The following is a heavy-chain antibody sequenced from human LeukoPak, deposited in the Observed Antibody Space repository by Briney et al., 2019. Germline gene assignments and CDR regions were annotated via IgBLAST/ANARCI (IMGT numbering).Heavy chain of an antibody. CDR2: ISSRGGTS. CDR1: GFTFNNYV. CDR3: AKGVMTTATPFDY. Sequence: GGSLRLSCAASGFTFNNYVMNWVRQATGRGLEWVSAISSRGGTSYYADSVKGRFTFSRDNSKSTLYLQMNSLRAEDTAVYYCAKGVMTTATPFDYWGQGTLVTVSS. D-gene: IGHD4-11*01. V-gene: IGHV3-23*01. J-gene: IGHJ4*02.